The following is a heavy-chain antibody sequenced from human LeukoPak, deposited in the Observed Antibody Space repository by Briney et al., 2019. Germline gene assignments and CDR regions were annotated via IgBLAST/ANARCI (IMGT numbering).Heavy chain of an antibody. CDR1: GGSITTYY. CDR2: IFYSGST. Sequence: SETLSLTCTVSGGSITTYYWSWIRQPPGKGLEWIGFIFYSGSTNYNPSLKSRVTISLNTSKTQFSLKLSSVTAADTAVYYCARNHYGHPLDYWGQGTLVTVSS. J-gene: IGHJ4*02. D-gene: IGHD4-17*01. V-gene: IGHV4-59*01. CDR3: ARNHYGHPLDY.